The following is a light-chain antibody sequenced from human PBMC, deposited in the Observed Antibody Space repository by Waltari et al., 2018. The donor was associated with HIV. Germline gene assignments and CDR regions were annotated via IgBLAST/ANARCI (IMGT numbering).Light chain of an antibody. Sequence: QSVLTQPPSASGTPGQRVTISRSGSRSNIGSNYVSWYQQLPGTAPKLLIYRNNQRPSGVPDRFSGSKSGTSASLAISGLRSEDEADYYCAAWDDSLSGPVFGGGTKLTVL. CDR1: RSNIGSNY. J-gene: IGLJ2*01. CDR3: AAWDDSLSGPV. CDR2: RNN. V-gene: IGLV1-47*01.